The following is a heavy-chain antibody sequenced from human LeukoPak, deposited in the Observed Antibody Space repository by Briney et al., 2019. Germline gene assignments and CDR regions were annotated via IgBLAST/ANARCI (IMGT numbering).Heavy chain of an antibody. D-gene: IGHD1-26*01. Sequence: KPSETLSLTCTVSGGSISTYYWSWIRQPPGKGLEWIGYIYYAGSTSYNPSLKSRVTMSLDASKNQFSLELNSVTPADTAVYYCARGGNYWPQWWFDPWGQGTLVSVPS. CDR3: ARGGNYWPQWWFDP. CDR2: IYYAGST. J-gene: IGHJ5*02. CDR1: GGSISTYY. V-gene: IGHV4-59*01.